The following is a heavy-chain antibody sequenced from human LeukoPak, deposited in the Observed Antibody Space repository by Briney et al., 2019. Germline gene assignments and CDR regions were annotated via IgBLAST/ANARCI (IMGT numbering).Heavy chain of an antibody. V-gene: IGHV3-74*03. Sequence: GGSLRPSCAASGFTFKNFWMHWVRQVPGKGPVWVSRISDDGSSTSYADSVKGRFTLSRDDAKNTLLLQMNSLRAEDTAVYYCVRGGASTWSWGQGTLVTVSS. CDR1: GFTFKNFW. D-gene: IGHD2-15*01. J-gene: IGHJ4*02. CDR3: VRGGASTWS. CDR2: ISDDGSST.